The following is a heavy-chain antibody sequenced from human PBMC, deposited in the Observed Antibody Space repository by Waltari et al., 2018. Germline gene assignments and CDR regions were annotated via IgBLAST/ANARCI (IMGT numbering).Heavy chain of an antibody. CDR2: IIPIFGTA. CDR1: GGTFSSYA. D-gene: IGHD2-21*02. V-gene: IGHV1-69*01. Sequence: QVQLVQSGAEVKKPGSSVKVSCKASGGTFSSYAISWVRQAPGQGLEWMGGIIPIFGTANYAQKFQCRVTITADESTSTAYMELSSRRAEDTAVYYCARMNCGGDCYHRGFVYWGQGTLVTVSS. CDR3: ARMNCGGDCYHRGFVY. J-gene: IGHJ4*02.